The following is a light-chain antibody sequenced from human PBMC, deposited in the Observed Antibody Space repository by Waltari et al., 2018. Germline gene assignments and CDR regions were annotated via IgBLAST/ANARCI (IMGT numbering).Light chain of an antibody. V-gene: IGLV1-47*01. CDR1: RSNIGSNY. Sequence: QSVLTQPPCASGSPGQQVPIACNGSRSNIGSNYVSWYQQFPGTAPKLLIFKNNQRPSGVPDRFSDSKSGTSASLAINGLRSEDEADYYCAAWDDSLSGLVLGGGTKVTVL. CDR3: AAWDDSLSGLV. J-gene: IGLJ3*02. CDR2: KNN.